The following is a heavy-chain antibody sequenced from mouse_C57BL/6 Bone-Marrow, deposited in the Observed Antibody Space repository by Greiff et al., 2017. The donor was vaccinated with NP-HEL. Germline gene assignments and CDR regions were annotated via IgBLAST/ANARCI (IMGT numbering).Heavy chain of an antibody. Sequence: EVHLVESEGGLVQPGSSMKLSCTASGFTFSDYYMAWVRQVPEKGLEWVANINYDGSSTYYLDSLKSRFIISRDNAKNILYLQMSSLKSEDTATYYCARDCAYYYGSSYGNWYFDVWGTGTTVTVSS. CDR2: INYDGSST. CDR3: ARDCAYYYGSSYGNWYFDV. V-gene: IGHV5-16*01. J-gene: IGHJ1*03. D-gene: IGHD1-1*01. CDR1: GFTFSDYY.